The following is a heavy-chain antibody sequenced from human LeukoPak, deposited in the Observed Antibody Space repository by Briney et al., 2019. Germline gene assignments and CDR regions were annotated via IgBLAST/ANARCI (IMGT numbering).Heavy chain of an antibody. J-gene: IGHJ3*02. CDR3: AREWDNWNAGAFDI. Sequence: SETLSLTCSVSGYSISSGYYWGWIRQPPGKGLEWIGNIYHSGSTYYNPSLRSRVTISIDTSKNQFSLKLSSVTAADTAVYYCAREWDNWNAGAFDIWGQGTMVTVSS. D-gene: IGHD1-20*01. CDR2: IYHSGST. CDR1: GYSISSGYY. V-gene: IGHV4-38-2*02.